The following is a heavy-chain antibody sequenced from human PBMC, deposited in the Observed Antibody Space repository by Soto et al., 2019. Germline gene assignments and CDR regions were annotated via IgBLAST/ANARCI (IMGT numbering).Heavy chain of an antibody. CDR1: GGSFSGYY. V-gene: IGHV4-34*01. CDR3: ARVLLRGYSGYQFDY. D-gene: IGHD5-12*01. J-gene: IGHJ4*02. CDR2: INHSGST. Sequence: SETLSLTCAVYGGSFSGYYWSWIRQPPGKGLEWIGEINHSGSTNYNPSLKSRVTISVDTSKNQFSLKLSSVTAADTAVYYCARVLLRGYSGYQFDYWGQGTLVTVSS.